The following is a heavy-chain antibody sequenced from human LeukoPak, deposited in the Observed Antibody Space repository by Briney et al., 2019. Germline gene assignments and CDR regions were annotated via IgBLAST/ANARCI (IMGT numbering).Heavy chain of an antibody. Sequence: GGSLRLSCAASGFTFSSYSMNWVRQAPGKGLEWVSSISSSSSYIYYADSVKGRFTISRDNSKNTLYLQMNSLRVEDTAVYYCARAIVGATIGYWGQGTLVTVSS. CDR2: ISSSSSYI. CDR1: GFTFSSYS. J-gene: IGHJ4*02. V-gene: IGHV3-21*01. CDR3: ARAIVGATIGY. D-gene: IGHD1-26*01.